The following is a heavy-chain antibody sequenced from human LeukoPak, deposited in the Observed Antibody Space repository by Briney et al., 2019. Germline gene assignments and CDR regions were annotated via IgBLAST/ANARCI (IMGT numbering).Heavy chain of an antibody. CDR1: GVSISSGDYY. Sequence: SETLSLTCTVSGVSISSGDYYWSWIRQPPGKGLEWIGYIYYSGSTYYNPSLKSRVTISVDTSKNQFSLKLSSVTAADTAVYYCAAHIVVVPAATVDYWGQGTLVTVSS. D-gene: IGHD2-2*01. J-gene: IGHJ4*02. CDR3: AAHIVVVPAATVDY. CDR2: IYYSGST. V-gene: IGHV4-30-4*01.